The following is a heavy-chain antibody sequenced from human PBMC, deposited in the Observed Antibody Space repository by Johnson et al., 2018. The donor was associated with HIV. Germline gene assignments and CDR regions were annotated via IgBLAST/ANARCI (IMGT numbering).Heavy chain of an antibody. V-gene: IGHV3-9*01. J-gene: IGHJ3*01. CDR1: GFSFDDYA. Sequence: VQLVESGGGLVEPGRSLRLSCAASGFSFDDYAMHWIRKTPGKGLEWVSGISWNSGSVIYVDSVKGRFTISRDNAKNSLYLQMNSLRAEDTALYYCAKVSVADAFDVWGQGTMVTVSS. CDR2: ISWNSGSV. D-gene: IGHD6-19*01. CDR3: AKVSVADAFDV.